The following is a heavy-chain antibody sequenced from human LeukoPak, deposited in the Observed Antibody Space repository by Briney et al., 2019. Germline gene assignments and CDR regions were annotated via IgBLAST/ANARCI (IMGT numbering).Heavy chain of an antibody. J-gene: IGHJ4*02. D-gene: IGHD2-2*02. CDR2: VYPGDSDT. CDR1: GYTFSDYW. V-gene: IGHV5-51*01. CDR3: ARSQGLYGAADY. Sequence: GESLRISCKASGYTFSDYWIGWVRQMPGQGLEWMGIVYPGDSDTRYSPSFQGHVTISADKSINTAYLQWSGLQASDNAIYFCARSQGLYGAADYWGQGTLV.